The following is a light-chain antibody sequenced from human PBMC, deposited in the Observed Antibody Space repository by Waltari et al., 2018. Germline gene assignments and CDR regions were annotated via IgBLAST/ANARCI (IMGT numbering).Light chain of an antibody. CDR2: AAS. CDR3: QHHFRLPAT. CDR1: QNIGHY. V-gene: IGKV3-20*01. J-gene: IGKJ1*01. Sequence: IVLTQSPGTLSLSPGGSAPLPCRASQNIGHYLAWYQQKPGQAPRLLIYAASTRAAGVPDRFSGSGSGADFSLTITRLEPDDFAVYYCQHHFRLPATFGQGTKV.